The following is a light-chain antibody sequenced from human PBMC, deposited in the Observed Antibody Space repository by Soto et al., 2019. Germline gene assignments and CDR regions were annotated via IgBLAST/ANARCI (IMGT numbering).Light chain of an antibody. CDR2: DAS. Sequence: EIVMTQSPVTLSVSPGERATLSCRARQSVSSNLAWYQQKPGQAPRLLIYDASNRATGIPARFSGSGSGTDFTLTISSLEPEDFAIYYCQQRGSWPWTFGQGTKVDIK. CDR3: QQRGSWPWT. V-gene: IGKV3-11*01. J-gene: IGKJ1*01. CDR1: QSVSSN.